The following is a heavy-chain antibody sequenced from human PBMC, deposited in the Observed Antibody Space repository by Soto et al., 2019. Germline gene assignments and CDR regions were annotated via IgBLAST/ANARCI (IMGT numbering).Heavy chain of an antibody. CDR2: INPSGGST. J-gene: IGHJ6*02. D-gene: IGHD3-3*01. V-gene: IGHV1-46*01. Sequence: GASVKVSCKASGHTFTSYYMHWVRQAPGQGLEWMGIINPSGGSTSYAQKFQGRVTMTRDTSTSTVYMELSSLRSEDTAVYYCARDLGYDFWSGYLPYYYYGMDVWGQGTTVTVSS. CDR1: GHTFTSYY. CDR3: ARDLGYDFWSGYLPYYYYGMDV.